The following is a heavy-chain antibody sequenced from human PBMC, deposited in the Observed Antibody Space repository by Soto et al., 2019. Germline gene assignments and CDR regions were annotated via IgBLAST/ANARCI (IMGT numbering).Heavy chain of an antibody. D-gene: IGHD3-3*01. Sequence: SETLSLTCTVSGGSVSSGSYYWSWIRQPPGKGLEWIGYIYYSGSTNYNPSLKSRVTISVDTSKNQFSLKLSSVTAADTAVYYCARELRFLEWLPGSYFDYWGQGTLVTVSS. V-gene: IGHV4-61*01. CDR3: ARELRFLEWLPGSYFDY. J-gene: IGHJ4*02. CDR2: IYYSGST. CDR1: GGSVSSGSYY.